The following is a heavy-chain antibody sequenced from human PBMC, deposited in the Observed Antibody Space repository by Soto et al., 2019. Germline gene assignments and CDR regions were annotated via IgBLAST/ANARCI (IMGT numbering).Heavy chain of an antibody. D-gene: IGHD6-6*01. CDR3: ARAVAALVYDY. J-gene: IGHJ4*02. V-gene: IGHV4-59*01. CDR2: IYYSGST. CDR1: VGSISSYY. Sequence: PSETLSLTCTVSVGSISSYYWSWIRQPPGKGLEWIGYIYYSGSTNYNPSLKSRVTISVDTSKNQFSLKLSSVTAADTAVYYCARAVAALVYDYWGQGTLVTVSS.